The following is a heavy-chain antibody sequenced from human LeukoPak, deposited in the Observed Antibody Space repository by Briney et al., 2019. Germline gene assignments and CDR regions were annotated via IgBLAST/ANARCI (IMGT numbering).Heavy chain of an antibody. CDR3: ARGKPAASLDY. D-gene: IGHD2-2*01. CDR1: GGSFSGYY. V-gene: IGHV4-34*01. CDR2: INHSGST. Sequence: PSETLSLTCAAYGGSFSGYYWSWIRQPPGKGLEWIGEINHSGSTNYNPSLKSRVTISVDTSKNQFSLKLSSVTAADTAVYYCARGKPAASLDYWGQGTLVTVSS. J-gene: IGHJ4*02.